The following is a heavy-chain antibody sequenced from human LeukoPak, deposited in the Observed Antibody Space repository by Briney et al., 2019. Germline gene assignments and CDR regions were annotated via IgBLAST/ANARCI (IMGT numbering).Heavy chain of an antibody. CDR3: AREDGYNPNQGFDY. D-gene: IGHD5-24*01. CDR2: ISYDGSNK. V-gene: IGHV3-30*03. CDR1: GFTFSSYG. Sequence: GGSLRLSCAASGFTFSSYGMHWVRQAPGKGLEWVAVISYDGSNKYYADSVKGRFTISRDNSKNTLYLQMNSLRAEDTAVYYCAREDGYNPNQGFDYWGQGTLVTVSS. J-gene: IGHJ4*02.